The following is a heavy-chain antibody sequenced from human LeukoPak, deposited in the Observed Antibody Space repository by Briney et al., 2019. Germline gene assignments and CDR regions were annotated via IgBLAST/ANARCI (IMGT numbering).Heavy chain of an antibody. V-gene: IGHV1-18*01. D-gene: IGHD2-15*01. CDR2: ISAYNGNT. CDR1: GYTFTSYG. CDR3: ARNCERWVLVAANPSEFDY. J-gene: IGHJ4*02. Sequence: ASVKVSCKASGYTFTSYGISWVRQAPGQGLEWMGWISAYNGNTNYAQKLQGRVTMTTDTSTSTAYMELRSLRSDDTAVYYCARNCERWVLVAANPSEFDYWGQGTLVTVSS.